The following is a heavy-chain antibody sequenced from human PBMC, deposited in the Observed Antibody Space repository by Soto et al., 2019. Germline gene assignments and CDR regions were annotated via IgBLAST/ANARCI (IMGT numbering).Heavy chain of an antibody. CDR1: VFTFSSYA. Sequence: GGSLRLSCAASVFTFSSYAMHWVRQAPGKGLEWVAVISYDGSNKYYADSVKGRFTISRDNSKNTLYLQMNSLRAEDTAVYYSARDPIVVVVAADYYFDYWGQGTLVTVSS. CDR3: ARDPIVVVVAADYYFDY. V-gene: IGHV3-30-3*01. J-gene: IGHJ4*02. D-gene: IGHD2-15*01. CDR2: ISYDGSNK.